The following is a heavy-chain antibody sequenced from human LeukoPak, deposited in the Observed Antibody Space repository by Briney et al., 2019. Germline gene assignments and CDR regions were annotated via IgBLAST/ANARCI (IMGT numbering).Heavy chain of an antibody. CDR3: ARDTRFISWFDP. V-gene: IGHV4-39*07. CDR1: GGSISSSSYY. Sequence: SETLSLTCTVSGGSISSSSYYWGWIRQPPGKGLEWIGSIYYSGSTYYNPSLKSRVTISVDTSKNQFSLKLSSVTAADTAVYYCARDTRFISWFDPWGQGTLVTVSS. J-gene: IGHJ5*02. D-gene: IGHD3-10*01. CDR2: IYYSGST.